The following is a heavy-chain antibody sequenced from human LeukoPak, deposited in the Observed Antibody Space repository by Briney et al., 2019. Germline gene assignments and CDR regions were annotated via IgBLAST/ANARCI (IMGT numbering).Heavy chain of an antibody. Sequence: GGSLRLSCAASGFTFSGYWMNWVRQAPGKGLEWVANIKKDGSEKYYVDSVKGRFTISRDNAKNSLYLQMNSLRAEDTAVYYCARMPLIPGYNYYYYYMDVWGKGTTVTVSS. CDR2: IKKDGSEK. D-gene: IGHD2-2*02. CDR3: ARMPLIPGYNYYYYYMDV. J-gene: IGHJ6*03. V-gene: IGHV3-7*01. CDR1: GFTFSGYW.